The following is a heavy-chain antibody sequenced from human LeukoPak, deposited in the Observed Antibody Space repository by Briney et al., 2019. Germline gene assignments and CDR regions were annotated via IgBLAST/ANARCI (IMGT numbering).Heavy chain of an antibody. Sequence: ASVKVSCKASGYTFTSHGISWVRQAPGQGLEWMGWINPNSGGTNYAQKFQGRVTMTRDTSISTAYMELSRLRSDDTAVYYCARDRAIVVVPAAENWLDPWGQGTLVTVSS. J-gene: IGHJ5*02. CDR1: GYTFTSHG. V-gene: IGHV1-2*02. D-gene: IGHD2-2*01. CDR2: INPNSGGT. CDR3: ARDRAIVVVPAAENWLDP.